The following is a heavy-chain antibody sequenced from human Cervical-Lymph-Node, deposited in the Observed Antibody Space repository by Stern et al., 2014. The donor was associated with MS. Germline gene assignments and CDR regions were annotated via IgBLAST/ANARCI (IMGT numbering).Heavy chain of an antibody. D-gene: IGHD1-26*01. Sequence: DQLVESGPGLVKPSETVSLTCAVSGGSVSSKYWNWIRQPPGKGLEWIGYIYSDGSTNYHHSLKSRVVISLDTSTNQFSLSLTSVTAADTAVYYCARVTGRGTRQNWFDSWGQGTLVTVSS. CDR2: IYSDGST. CDR3: ARVTGRGTRQNWFDS. J-gene: IGHJ5*01. CDR1: GGSVSSKY. V-gene: IGHV4-59*02.